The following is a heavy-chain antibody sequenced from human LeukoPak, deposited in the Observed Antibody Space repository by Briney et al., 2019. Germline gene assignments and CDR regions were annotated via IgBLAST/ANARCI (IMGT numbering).Heavy chain of an antibody. D-gene: IGHD4-17*01. J-gene: IGHJ2*01. Sequence: GGSLRLSCSASGFSFNNYDIHWVRQASGKGLEWVSAIDSTGDTYYPGSVKGRFIISRENAKNSLFLQMTSLRVGDTAVYYCARRANGDYLWGRGTLVSVSS. V-gene: IGHV3-13*01. CDR3: ARRANGDYL. CDR2: IDSTGDT. CDR1: GFSFNNYD.